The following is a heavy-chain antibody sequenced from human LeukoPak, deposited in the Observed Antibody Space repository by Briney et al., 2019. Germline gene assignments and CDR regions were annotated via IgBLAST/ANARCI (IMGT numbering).Heavy chain of an antibody. D-gene: IGHD6-13*01. CDR2: ISAYNGNT. J-gene: IGHJ4*02. Sequence: ASVKVSCKASGYTFTSYGISWVRQAPGQGLEWMGWISAYNGNTKYAQKFQGRVTMTTDTSTSTAYMELRSLRSDDTAVYYCARDLYSSSSSDYWGQGTLVTVSS. CDR3: ARDLYSSSSSDY. V-gene: IGHV1-18*01. CDR1: GYTFTSYG.